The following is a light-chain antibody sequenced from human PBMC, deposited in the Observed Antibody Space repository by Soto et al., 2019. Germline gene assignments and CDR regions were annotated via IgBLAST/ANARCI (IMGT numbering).Light chain of an antibody. Sequence: DIQMTQSPSSLSASVGDRVTITCRASQSISSYLNWYQQKPGKAPKLLIYAASSLQSRVPSRFSVSGSGKDFTLSISSLQPEDFATYYCQQSYRTPGLTFGQGTKVEIK. V-gene: IGKV1-39*01. CDR3: QQSYRTPGLT. CDR1: QSISSY. CDR2: AAS. J-gene: IGKJ1*01.